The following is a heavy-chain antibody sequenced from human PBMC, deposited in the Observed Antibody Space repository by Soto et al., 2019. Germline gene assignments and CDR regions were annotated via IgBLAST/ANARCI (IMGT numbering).Heavy chain of an antibody. CDR2: INSSSSDS. V-gene: IGHV1-2*02. CDR3: ATEMATIKGFFDN. D-gene: IGHD2-8*01. Sequence: QAHLVQSGAEVKKPGASVKVSCKASGYTFTGYTFHWVRQAPGQGLEWMAWINSSSSDSSFAPKIQGRVTVTMDAPSSTAYMELTRLRSDDTAVYYCATEMATIKGFFDNWGQGTPVAGSS. J-gene: IGHJ4*02. CDR1: GYTFTGYT.